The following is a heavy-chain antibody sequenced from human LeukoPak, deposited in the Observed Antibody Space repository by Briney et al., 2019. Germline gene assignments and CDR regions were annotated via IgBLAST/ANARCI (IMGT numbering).Heavy chain of an antibody. Sequence: PSETLSLTCTVSGGSISSYYWSWIRQPPGKGLEWIGYIYYSGSTNYNPSLKSRVTISVDTSKNQFSLQLSSVTAADTAVYYCARDRGYSYGKGEFDYWGQGTLVTVSS. J-gene: IGHJ4*02. D-gene: IGHD5-18*01. CDR3: ARDRGYSYGKGEFDY. V-gene: IGHV4-59*01. CDR1: GGSISSYY. CDR2: IYYSGST.